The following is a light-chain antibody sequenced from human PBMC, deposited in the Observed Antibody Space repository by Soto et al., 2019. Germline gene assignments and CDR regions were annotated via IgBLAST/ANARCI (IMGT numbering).Light chain of an antibody. CDR2: GAS. CDR1: QGVNTN. V-gene: IGKV3-15*01. J-gene: IGKJ1*01. CDR3: QQYNSWPRT. Sequence: EIVMTQSPATLSVSSGERATLSCRASQGVNTNLAWYQQKPGQAPQLLIYGASTRATGVPARFNGSGSGTEFTLTITSLQSEDFATYSCQQYNSWPRTFGHGTKV.